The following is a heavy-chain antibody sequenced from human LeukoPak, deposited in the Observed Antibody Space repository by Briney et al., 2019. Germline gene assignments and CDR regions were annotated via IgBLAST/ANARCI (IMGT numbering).Heavy chain of an antibody. CDR3: ARVKGSNWFDP. CDR2: IYNSEST. CDR1: GVSISIYY. V-gene: IGHV4-59*01. Sequence: SETLSLTCTVSGVSISIYYWSWIRQPPGKGLEWIGYIYNSESTYYNPSLKSRVTISLDTSKNQFSLRLNSVTAADTAVYYCARVKGSNWFDPWDQGTLVTVSS. J-gene: IGHJ5*02. D-gene: IGHD6-6*01.